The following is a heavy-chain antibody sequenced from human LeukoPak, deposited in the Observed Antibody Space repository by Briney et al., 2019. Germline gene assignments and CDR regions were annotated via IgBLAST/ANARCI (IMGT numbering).Heavy chain of an antibody. Sequence: PSETLSLTCTVSGGSISSYYWSWIRQPPGKGLEWIGYICTSGSTNYNPSLKSRVTISVDTSKNQFSLKLSSVTAADTAVYYCARIYGAPYYYYYMGVWGKGTTVTVSS. CDR2: ICTSGST. CDR3: ARIYGAPYYYYYMGV. J-gene: IGHJ6*03. CDR1: GGSISSYY. D-gene: IGHD1-26*01. V-gene: IGHV4-4*09.